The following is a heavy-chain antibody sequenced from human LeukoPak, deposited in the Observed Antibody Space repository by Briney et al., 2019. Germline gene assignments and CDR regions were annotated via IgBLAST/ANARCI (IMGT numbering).Heavy chain of an antibody. D-gene: IGHD2/OR15-2a*01. CDR2: IHNDAATT. V-gene: IGHV3-23*03. CDR3: AKGKGGTSFNYCFDY. Sequence: GASPRLSCAASGFVFGAYAMIWVRQAPGKGLEGVSLIHNDAATTYYADSVRSRFTVSRDNSKNTLYLEMNSLRAEDTAVYYCAKGKGGTSFNYCFDYWGQGTPVSVSS. CDR1: GFVFGAYA. J-gene: IGHJ4*02.